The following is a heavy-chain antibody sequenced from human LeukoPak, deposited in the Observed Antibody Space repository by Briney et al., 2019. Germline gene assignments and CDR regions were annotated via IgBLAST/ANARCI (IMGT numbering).Heavy chain of an antibody. V-gene: IGHV3-23*01. CDR3: AKDQGDIVVVVAATPKGRTLYGMDV. CDR2: ISGSGGST. Sequence: GGSLRLSCAASGFTFSSYAMSWVRQAPGKGLEWVSAISGSGGSTYYADSVKGRFTITRDNSKTTLYLQMNSLRAEDTAVYYCAKDQGDIVVVVAATPKGRTLYGMDVWGQGTTVTVSS. J-gene: IGHJ6*02. D-gene: IGHD2-15*01. CDR1: GFTFSSYA.